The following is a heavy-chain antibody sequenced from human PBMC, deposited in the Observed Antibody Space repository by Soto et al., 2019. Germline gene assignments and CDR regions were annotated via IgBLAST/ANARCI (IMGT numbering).Heavy chain of an antibody. Sequence: QVQLVQSGAEVKKPASSVRVSCKASGDTFSSYTISWVRQAPGQGLEWMGGIIPLFATPNYAQKFQGRVTISADKYTNTTYMELSSLTSEDTAVYYCATLTTLQISGYGTRRYSGMDVWGLGTTVTVPS. J-gene: IGHJ6*01. CDR1: GDTFSSYT. D-gene: IGHD5-12*01. V-gene: IGHV1-69*06. CDR3: ATLTTLQISGYGTRRYSGMDV. CDR2: IIPLFATP.